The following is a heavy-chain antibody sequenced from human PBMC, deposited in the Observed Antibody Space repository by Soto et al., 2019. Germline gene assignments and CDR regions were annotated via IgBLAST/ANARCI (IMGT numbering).Heavy chain of an antibody. CDR3: AKDRIAARLPFDF. CDR1: GVSFSTYG. D-gene: IGHD6-6*01. Sequence: PGGSLRLSCAVSGVSFSTYGMHWVRQAPGKGLEWVAGISKDGGDKYYADNVKGRFTLSRDNYKNTVDLQMNSLRGEDTAVYHCAKDRIAARLPFDFWGQGIMVTVSS. CDR2: ISKDGGDK. J-gene: IGHJ4*02. V-gene: IGHV3-30*18.